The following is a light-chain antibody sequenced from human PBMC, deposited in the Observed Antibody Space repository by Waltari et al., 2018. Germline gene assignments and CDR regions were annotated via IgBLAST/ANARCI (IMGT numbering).Light chain of an antibody. J-gene: IGLJ1*01. CDR3: CSYAGSSTFPYV. CDR2: EGS. V-gene: IGLV2-23*03. CDR1: SSDVGSYNL. Sequence: QSVLTQPASVSGSPGQSITISCTGPSSDVGSYNLVSWYQQHPGKAPKLMIYEGSKRPSGVSNRFSGSKSGNTASLTISGLQAEDEADYYCCSYAGSSTFPYVFGTGTKVTVL.